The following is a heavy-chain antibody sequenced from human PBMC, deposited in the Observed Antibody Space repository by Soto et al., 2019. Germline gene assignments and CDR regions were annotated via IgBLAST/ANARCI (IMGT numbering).Heavy chain of an antibody. CDR1: GFTSSSYG. V-gene: IGHV3-30*18. Sequence: SLRLSCAASGFTSSSYGMHWVRQAPGKGLEWVAVISYDGNNKYYADSVKGRFTISRDNSKNTLYLQMNSLRAEDTAVYYCAKARGFYCSSTSCYYSGYELPRSYRMDVWGQGTTVTVSS. D-gene: IGHD2-2*01. CDR3: AKARGFYCSSTSCYYSGYELPRSYRMDV. J-gene: IGHJ6*02. CDR2: ISYDGNNK.